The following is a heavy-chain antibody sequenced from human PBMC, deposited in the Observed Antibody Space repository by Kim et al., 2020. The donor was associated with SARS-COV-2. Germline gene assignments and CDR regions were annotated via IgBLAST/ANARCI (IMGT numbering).Heavy chain of an antibody. Sequence: SLKGRVTISVDTSKNQFSLKLSSVTAADTAVYYCARARKARDYYYYGMDVWGQGTTVTVSS. J-gene: IGHJ6*02. CDR3: ARARKARDYYYYGMDV. V-gene: IGHV4-34*01.